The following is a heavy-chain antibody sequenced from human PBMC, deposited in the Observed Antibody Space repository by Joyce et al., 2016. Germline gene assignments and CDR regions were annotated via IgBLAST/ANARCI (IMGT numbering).Heavy chain of an antibody. Sequence: EVQLVESGGGLVRPGGSLRLSCTASGFTFSNCYLPWVRHPPGKGLEWVSHINPDGRSAEYADSVKGRFTISRDNAKNTLYLQMNSLRVEDTAVFFCAKLIVPDYWGQGTPVTVSS. CDR1: GFTFSNCY. D-gene: IGHD2-15*01. J-gene: IGHJ4*02. CDR3: AKLIVPDY. CDR2: INPDGRSA. V-gene: IGHV3-74*01.